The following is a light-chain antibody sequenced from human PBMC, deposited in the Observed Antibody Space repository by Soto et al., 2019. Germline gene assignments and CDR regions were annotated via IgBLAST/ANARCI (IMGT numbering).Light chain of an antibody. V-gene: IGKV3-15*01. CDR2: GAS. CDR1: QSVGSN. Sequence: EIVMTQSPATLSVSAGERVTLSCRARQSVGSNLAWYQQKPGQAPRLLIYGASTRATGIPARFSGSGSETEFTLTISSLQAEDSAVYFCQQYNNWPTWTFGQGTKV. CDR3: QQYNNWPTWT. J-gene: IGKJ1*01.